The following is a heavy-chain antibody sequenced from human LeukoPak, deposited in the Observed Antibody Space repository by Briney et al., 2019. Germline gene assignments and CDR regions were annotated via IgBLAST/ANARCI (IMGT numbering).Heavy chain of an antibody. Sequence: SVKVSCKASGGTFSSYAISWVRQAPGQGLEWMGRIIPIFGTANYAQKLQGRVTITTDESTSTAYMELSSLRSEDTAVYYCARGQGSDNWFDPWGQGTLVTVSS. V-gene: IGHV1-69*05. CDR3: ARGQGSDNWFDP. CDR1: GGTFSSYA. CDR2: IIPIFGTA. J-gene: IGHJ5*02.